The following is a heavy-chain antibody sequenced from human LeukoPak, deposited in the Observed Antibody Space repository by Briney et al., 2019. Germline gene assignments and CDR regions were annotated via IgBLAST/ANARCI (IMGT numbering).Heavy chain of an antibody. Sequence: GGSLRLSCAASGFTFSSYAMSWVRQAPGKGLEWVSAISGSGGSTYYADSVKGRFTISRDNSKSTLYLQMNSLRPEDTAVYFCAKLAIELVLDPWGQGTLVTVSS. J-gene: IGHJ5*02. V-gene: IGHV3-23*01. D-gene: IGHD1-1*01. CDR1: GFTFSSYA. CDR2: ISGSGGST. CDR3: AKLAIELVLDP.